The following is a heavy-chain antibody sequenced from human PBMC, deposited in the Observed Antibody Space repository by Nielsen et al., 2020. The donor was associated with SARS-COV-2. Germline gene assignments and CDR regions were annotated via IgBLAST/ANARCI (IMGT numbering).Heavy chain of an antibody. CDR3: AKDRVGYCSSTSCLYYFDY. V-gene: IGHV3-9*01. Sequence: SLKISCAASGFTFDDYAMHWVRQAPGKGLEWVSGISWNSGSIGYADSVKGRFTISRDNAKNSLYLKMNSLRAEDTALYYCAKDRVGYCSSTSCLYYFDYWGQGTLVTVSS. CDR1: GFTFDDYA. D-gene: IGHD2-2*01. J-gene: IGHJ4*02. CDR2: ISWNSGSI.